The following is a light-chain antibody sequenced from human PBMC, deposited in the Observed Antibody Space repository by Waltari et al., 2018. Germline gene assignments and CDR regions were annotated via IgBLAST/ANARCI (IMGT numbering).Light chain of an antibody. CDR1: SSDVGRYER. CDR3: SSYTSSSTLWV. V-gene: IGLV2-18*02. J-gene: IGLJ3*02. CDR2: EVS. Sequence: QSALTQPTSVSGSTGHSVPISSTGTSSDVGRYERVSWYQQSPGTPPQPMIYEVSTRPSGVPVRFSGSKSGTTASLIISGLQAEDEADYYCSSYTSSSTLWVFGGGTSLTVL.